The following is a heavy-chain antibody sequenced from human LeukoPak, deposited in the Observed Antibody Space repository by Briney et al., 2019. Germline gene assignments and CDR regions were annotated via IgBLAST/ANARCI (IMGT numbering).Heavy chain of an antibody. J-gene: IGHJ3*02. D-gene: IGHD3-22*01. Sequence: ASVKVSCKASGYTFTSYGISWVRQAPGQGLEWMGWISAYNGNTNYAQKLQGRVTMTTDTSTSTAYMELRSLRSEDTAVYYCARVITMIVGNDAFDIWGQGTMVTVSS. CDR2: ISAYNGNT. V-gene: IGHV1-18*01. CDR3: ARVITMIVGNDAFDI. CDR1: GYTFTSYG.